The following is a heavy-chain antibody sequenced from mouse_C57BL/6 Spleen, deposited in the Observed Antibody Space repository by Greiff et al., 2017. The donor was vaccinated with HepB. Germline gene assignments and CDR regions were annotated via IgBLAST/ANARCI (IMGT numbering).Heavy chain of an antibody. CDR2: ISYDGSN. V-gene: IGHV3-6*01. CDR3: ARDIYYDYDVPYYAMDY. J-gene: IGHJ4*01. CDR1: GYSITSGYY. Sequence: EVKLQESGPGLVKPSQSLSLTCSVTGYSITSGYYWNWIRQFPGNKLEWMGYISYDGSNNYNPSLKNRISITRDTSKNQFFLKLNSVTTEDTATYYCARDIYYDYDVPYYAMDYWGQGTSVTVSA. D-gene: IGHD2-4*01.